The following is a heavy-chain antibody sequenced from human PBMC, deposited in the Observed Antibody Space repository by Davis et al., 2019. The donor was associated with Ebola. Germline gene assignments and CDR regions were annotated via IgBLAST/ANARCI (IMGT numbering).Heavy chain of an antibody. CDR2: ISGSGGST. V-gene: IGHV3-23*01. D-gene: IGHD2-2*01. CDR1: GFTFSSYA. CDR3: VKHCSSTSCYVDY. J-gene: IGHJ4*02. Sequence: GESLKISCAASGFTFSSYAMSWVRQAPEKGLEWVSAISGSGGSTYYADSVKGRFTISRDNSKNTLYLQMNSLRAEDTAVYYCVKHCSSTSCYVDYWGQGTLVTVSS.